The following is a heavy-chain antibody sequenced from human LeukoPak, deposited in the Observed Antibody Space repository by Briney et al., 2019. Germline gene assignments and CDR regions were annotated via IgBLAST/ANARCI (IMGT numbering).Heavy chain of an antibody. V-gene: IGHV3-30*02. CDR2: IRYDGSNK. J-gene: IGHJ4*02. Sequence: GGSLRLSCAASGFTFSSYGMHWVRQAPGKGLEWVAFIRYDGSNKYYADSVKGRFTISRDNSKNTLYLQMNSLRAEDTAVYYCAKDLGYSYGYFYWGQGTLVTVS. CDR1: GFTFSSYG. D-gene: IGHD5-18*01. CDR3: AKDLGYSYGYFY.